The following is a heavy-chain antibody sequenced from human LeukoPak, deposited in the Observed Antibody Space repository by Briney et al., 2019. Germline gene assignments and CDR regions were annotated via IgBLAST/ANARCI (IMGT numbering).Heavy chain of an antibody. Sequence: PGGSLRLPCAASGFTFSSYAMSWVRQAPGKGLEWGSAISGSGGSTYYADSVKGRFTISRDNSKNTLYLQMNSLRAEDTAVYYCAKDTVPAAMYYYYYMDVWGKGTTVTVSS. D-gene: IGHD2-2*01. V-gene: IGHV3-23*01. J-gene: IGHJ6*03. CDR1: GFTFSSYA. CDR2: ISGSGGST. CDR3: AKDTVPAAMYYYYYMDV.